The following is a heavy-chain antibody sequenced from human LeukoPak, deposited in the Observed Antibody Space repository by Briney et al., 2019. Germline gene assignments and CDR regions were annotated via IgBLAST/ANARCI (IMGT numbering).Heavy chain of an antibody. CDR3: ARNYCRSTSCRPSDAFDI. V-gene: IGHV1-69*05. J-gene: IGHJ3*02. CDR1: GCTFISYA. Sequence: SVTVSFKASGCTFISYAINWVRQAPGQGLAWMGGIIPIFGTANYVQKFQGRVTITTDESTSTAYIEMSSLRSEDTAVYYCARNYCRSTSCRPSDAFDIWGQGTMVTVSS. CDR2: IIPIFGTA. D-gene: IGHD2-2*01.